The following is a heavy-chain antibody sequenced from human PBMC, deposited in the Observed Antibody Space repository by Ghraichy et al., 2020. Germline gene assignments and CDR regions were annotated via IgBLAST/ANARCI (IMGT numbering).Heavy chain of an antibody. CDR1: TDSITSRSYY. CDR3: ARLSTYATNWYYFDD. CDR2: FYYRGTT. D-gene: IGHD2-2*01. V-gene: IGHV4-39*01. J-gene: IGHJ4*01. Sequence: SETLSLTCAVSTDSITSRSYYWGWVRQPPGRGLEWIGSFYYRGTTYYNPSLKSRVTISVDTSNNQFSLKLNSVTAADTAVYYCARLSTYATNWYYFDDWGQGTLVTVSS.